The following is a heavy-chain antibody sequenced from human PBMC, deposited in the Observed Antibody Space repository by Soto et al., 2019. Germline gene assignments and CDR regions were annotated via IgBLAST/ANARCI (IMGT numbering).Heavy chain of an antibody. Sequence: EVQLVESGGGLVQPGGSLRLSCAASGFTFSSYEMQWVRQAPGKGLEYVSVISSNGGTTYYANSVKGRFAISRDNSKNTLYLQMGSLRAEDMAVYYCARSPIYCSAGSCYYNYYGMDVWGQGTTVAVSS. CDR3: ARSPIYCSAGSCYYNYYGMDV. CDR2: ISSNGGTT. CDR1: GFTFSSYE. V-gene: IGHV3-64*01. J-gene: IGHJ6*02. D-gene: IGHD2-15*01.